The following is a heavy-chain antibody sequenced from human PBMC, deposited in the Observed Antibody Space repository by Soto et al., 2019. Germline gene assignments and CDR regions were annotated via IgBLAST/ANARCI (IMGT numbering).Heavy chain of an antibody. D-gene: IGHD6-13*01. J-gene: IGHJ5*01. Sequence: EVQLLESGGGLVQPGGSLRLSCAASGFTFSNYAMTWVRQAPGKGLECVSTINTSGGNTHYADSVKGRFSVSRDNSKNTLSLQMNSLRAEDTAVYYCTKDWQLASWGQGTLVTVSS. V-gene: IGHV3-23*01. CDR1: GFTFSNYA. CDR3: TKDWQLAS. CDR2: INTSGGNT.